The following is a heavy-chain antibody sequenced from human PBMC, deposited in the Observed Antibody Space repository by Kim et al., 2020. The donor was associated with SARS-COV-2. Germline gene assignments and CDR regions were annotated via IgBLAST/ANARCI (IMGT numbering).Heavy chain of an antibody. CDR2: MNPNSGNT. D-gene: IGHD4-17*01. CDR3: ARGGGPIYGDYDDYYYGMDV. CDR1: GYTFTSYD. J-gene: IGHJ6*02. Sequence: ASVKVSCKASGYTFTSYDINWVRQATGQGLEWMGWMNPNSGNTGYAQKFQGRVTMTRNTSISTAYMELSSLRSEDTAVYYCARGGGPIYGDYDDYYYGMDVWGQGTTVTVSS. V-gene: IGHV1-8*01.